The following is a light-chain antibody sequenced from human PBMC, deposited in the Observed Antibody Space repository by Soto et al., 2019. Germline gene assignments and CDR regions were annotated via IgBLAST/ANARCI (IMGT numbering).Light chain of an antibody. J-gene: IGKJ2*01. CDR3: QQYTNWPVYT. Sequence: DIQMTQSPSSMSASVGDRVTITCRASQSIGSWLAWYQQKPGKVPNLLIFPSSHLQSGVPSRFSDSGSGTDFTLTISNLQPEDFAVYYCQQYTNWPVYTFGQGTKVDIK. V-gene: IGKV1-12*01. CDR1: QSIGSW. CDR2: PSS.